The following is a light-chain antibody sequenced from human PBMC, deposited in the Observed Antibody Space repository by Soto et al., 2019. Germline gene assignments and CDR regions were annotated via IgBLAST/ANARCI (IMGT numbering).Light chain of an antibody. V-gene: IGKV1-5*03. CDR1: QTISSW. Sequence: DIRMTQSPSTLSGSVGDRVTITCRASQTISSWLAWYQQKPGKAPKLLLYKASTLKSGVPSRFSGSGSGTEFTLTISSLQPDDFATYYCQHYNRYTEAFGQGTKVELK. J-gene: IGKJ1*01. CDR2: KAS. CDR3: QHYNRYTEA.